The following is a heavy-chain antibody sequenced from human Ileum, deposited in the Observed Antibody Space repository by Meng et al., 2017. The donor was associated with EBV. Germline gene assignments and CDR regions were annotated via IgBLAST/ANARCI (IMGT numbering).Heavy chain of an antibody. CDR2: ISGYNGNA. J-gene: IGHJ4*02. D-gene: IGHD6-19*01. Sequence: QVPPVESGTEVKNPGASVKVSCKPSGYTFTSYGITWVRQAPGQGLEWMGWISGYNGNANYAQKLQGRVTMTTDTSTSTVYMELRSLRSEDTAVYYCARIAGSGWNFDYWGQGTLVTVSS. CDR1: GYTFTSYG. V-gene: IGHV1-18*01. CDR3: ARIAGSGWNFDY.